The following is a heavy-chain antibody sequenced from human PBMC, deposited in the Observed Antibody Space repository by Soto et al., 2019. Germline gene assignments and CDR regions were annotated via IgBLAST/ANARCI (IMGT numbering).Heavy chain of an antibody. CDR2: ISYDGSNK. CDR3: ARDLSHDFWRGSFVRGMDV. D-gene: IGHD3-3*01. CDR1: GFTFRSYA. J-gene: IGHJ6*02. Sequence: PGGSLRLSCAASGFTFRSYAMHWVRQAPGKGLEWVAVISYDGSNKYYADSVKGRFTISRDNSKNTLYLQMNSLRAEDTAVYYCARDLSHDFWRGSFVRGMDVWGQGTTVTVSS. V-gene: IGHV3-30-3*01.